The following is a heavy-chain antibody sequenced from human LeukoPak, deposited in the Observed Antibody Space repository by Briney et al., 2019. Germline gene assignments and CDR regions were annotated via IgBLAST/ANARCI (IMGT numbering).Heavy chain of an antibody. Sequence: ASVKVSCKASGFTFTNFGFRWVRQAPGQGLEWMGWISANNGNTIYVQKFQGRVTVTTDKYVNTVYMELRDLRSDDTAVYYCAKDGQPMIPLSWFDPWGQGTLVIVSS. V-gene: IGHV1-18*01. CDR1: GFTFTNFG. CDR3: AKDGQPMIPLSWFDP. D-gene: IGHD1-14*01. CDR2: ISANNGNT. J-gene: IGHJ5*02.